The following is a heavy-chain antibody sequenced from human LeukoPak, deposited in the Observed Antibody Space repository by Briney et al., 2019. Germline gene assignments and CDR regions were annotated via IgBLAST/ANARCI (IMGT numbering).Heavy chain of an antibody. CDR3: AKGPNFWLTPIAFDI. CDR1: GYTFTGYY. Sequence: ASVKVSCKASGYTFTGYYMHWVRQAPGQGLEWMGWINPNSGGTNYAQKFQGRVTMTRDTSISTAYMELSRLRSDDTAVYYCAKGPNFWLTPIAFDIWGQGTMVTVSS. J-gene: IGHJ3*02. D-gene: IGHD4/OR15-4a*01. CDR2: INPNSGGT. V-gene: IGHV1-2*02.